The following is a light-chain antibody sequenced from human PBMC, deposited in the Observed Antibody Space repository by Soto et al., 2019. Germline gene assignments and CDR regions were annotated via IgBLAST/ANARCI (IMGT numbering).Light chain of an antibody. Sequence: EIVMTQSPATLSVSPGERATLSCRASESVSRNLAWYQQKPGQAPRLLIYGSSTRATGIPARFSGSGSGTEFTLTISSLQSEDFAVHYCQQYNNWPPFTFGPGTKVDIK. J-gene: IGKJ3*01. CDR3: QQYNNWPPFT. V-gene: IGKV3-15*01. CDR2: GSS. CDR1: ESVSRN.